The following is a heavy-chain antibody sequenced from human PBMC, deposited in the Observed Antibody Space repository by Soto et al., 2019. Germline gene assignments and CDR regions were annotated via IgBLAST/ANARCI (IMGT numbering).Heavy chain of an antibody. J-gene: IGHJ2*01. D-gene: IGHD6-19*01. V-gene: IGHV3-11*06. CDR1: GFTFSDHY. Sequence: QVQLVESGGGLVKPGGSLRLSCAASGFTFSDHYMSWIRQAPGKGLEWVSYISSTSTYTNYADSVKGRFTISRDNAKNSLYLQMNSLRAEDTAVYYCARDGYSSGWPDWYFDLWGRGTLVTVSS. CDR3: ARDGYSSGWPDWYFDL. CDR2: ISSTSTYT.